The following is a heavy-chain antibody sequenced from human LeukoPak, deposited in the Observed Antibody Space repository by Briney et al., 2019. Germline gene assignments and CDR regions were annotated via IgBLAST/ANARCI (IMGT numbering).Heavy chain of an antibody. CDR2: IYHSGST. Sequence: SETLSLTCAVYGGSFSGYYWSWIRQPPGKGLEWIGSIYHSGSTYYNPSLKSRVTISVDTSKNQFSLKLSSVTAADTAVYYCARDVPPYYDFWTERGAFDIWGQGTMVTVSS. D-gene: IGHD3-3*01. CDR3: ARDVPPYYDFWTERGAFDI. CDR1: GGSFSGYY. J-gene: IGHJ3*02. V-gene: IGHV4-34*01.